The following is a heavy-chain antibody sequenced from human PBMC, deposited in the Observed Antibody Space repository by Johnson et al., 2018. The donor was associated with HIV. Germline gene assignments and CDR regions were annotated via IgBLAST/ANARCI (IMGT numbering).Heavy chain of an antibody. Sequence: QVQLVESGGGVVQPGRSLRLSCAASGFTFSSYVMHWVRQAPGKGLEWVAVISYDGSNKYYADSVKGRFSISRDNSKNTLHLQMNSLRAEDTAVYYCERDTSIAAARAFDIWGQGTMVTVSS. CDR3: ERDTSIAAARAFDI. V-gene: IGHV3-30-3*01. CDR2: ISYDGSNK. CDR1: GFTFSSYV. D-gene: IGHD6-6*01. J-gene: IGHJ3*02.